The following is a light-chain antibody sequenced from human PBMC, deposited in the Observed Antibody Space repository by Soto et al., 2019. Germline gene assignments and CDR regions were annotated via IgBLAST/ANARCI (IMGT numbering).Light chain of an antibody. CDR3: SSYTRSSTLV. V-gene: IGLV2-14*01. J-gene: IGLJ1*01. CDR1: SSDVGGYNY. Sequence: QSALTQPASVSGSPGQSITISCTGTSSDVGGYNYVSWYQQHPGKAPKRMIYEVSNRPSGVSNRFSGSKSGNTASLTISGLQAEDEADYYCSSYTRSSTLVFGTGTKVTVL. CDR2: EVS.